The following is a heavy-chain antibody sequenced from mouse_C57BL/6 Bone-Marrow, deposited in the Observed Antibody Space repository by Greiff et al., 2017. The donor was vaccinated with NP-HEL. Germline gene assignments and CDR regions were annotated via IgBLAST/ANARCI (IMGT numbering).Heavy chain of an antibody. CDR2: ISYDGSN. CDR3: ARAMITFYAMDY. Sequence: EVQLVESGPGLVKPSQSLSLTCSVTGYSITSGYYWNWIRQFPGNKLEWMGYISYDGSNNYNPSLKNRISITRDTSKNQFFLKLNSVTTVDTATYYCARAMITFYAMDYWGQGTSVTVSS. D-gene: IGHD2-4*01. V-gene: IGHV3-6*01. CDR1: GYSITSGYY. J-gene: IGHJ4*01.